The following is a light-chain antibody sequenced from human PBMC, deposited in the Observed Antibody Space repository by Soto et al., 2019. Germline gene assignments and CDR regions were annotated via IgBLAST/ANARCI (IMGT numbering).Light chain of an antibody. Sequence: EIVLTQSPVTLSLSPGERATLSCRASQSVSSYLAWYQQKPGQAPRLLIYGASSRAAGIPDRFTGSGTGTDFTLTITRLEPEDFAVYYCQKYGGSFITFGQGTRREIK. CDR3: QKYGGSFIT. J-gene: IGKJ5*01. V-gene: IGKV3-20*01. CDR1: QSVSSY. CDR2: GAS.